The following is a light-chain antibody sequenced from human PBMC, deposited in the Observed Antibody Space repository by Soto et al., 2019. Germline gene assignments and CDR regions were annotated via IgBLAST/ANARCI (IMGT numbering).Light chain of an antibody. CDR3: QQYGSSPLT. J-gene: IGKJ4*01. V-gene: IGKV3-20*01. Sequence: EIVLTQSPDTLSLFPGEKVALSWRASQSISNYHLAWYQQKPGQAPRLLIHGTSNRATGIPDRFSGSGSGTDFTLTISRLEPEDFAVYYCQQYGSSPLTFGGGTKVHI. CDR2: GTS. CDR1: QSISNYH.